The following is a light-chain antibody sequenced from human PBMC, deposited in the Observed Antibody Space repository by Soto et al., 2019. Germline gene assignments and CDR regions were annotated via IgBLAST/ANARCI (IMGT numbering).Light chain of an antibody. J-gene: IGLJ3*02. V-gene: IGLV1-36*01. CDR1: RSNIGDNA. Sequence: QSVLTQPPSVSAAPRQRVTISCSGSRSNIGDNAVNWYQQVPGKAPKLLIYYDDLLPSGVSDRFSGSKSGTSASLAISGLQSEDEADYCCASWDDSLDGWVFGGGTKLTVL. CDR3: ASWDDSLDGWV. CDR2: YDD.